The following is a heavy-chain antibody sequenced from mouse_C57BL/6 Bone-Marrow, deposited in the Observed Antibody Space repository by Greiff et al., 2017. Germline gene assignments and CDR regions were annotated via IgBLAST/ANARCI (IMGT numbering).Heavy chain of an antibody. J-gene: IGHJ2*01. CDR3: AIWNYGSSYYFDY. D-gene: IGHD1-1*01. Sequence: VQLPPSGPELVKPGASVKLSCKASGYTFTSYDINWVKQRPGQGPEWIGWIYPRDGSTKYNEKFKGKATLTVDTSSSTAYMELHSLTSEDSAVYFVAIWNYGSSYYFDYWGQGTLLTVSA. CDR1: GYTFTSYD. V-gene: IGHV1-85*01. CDR2: IYPRDGST.